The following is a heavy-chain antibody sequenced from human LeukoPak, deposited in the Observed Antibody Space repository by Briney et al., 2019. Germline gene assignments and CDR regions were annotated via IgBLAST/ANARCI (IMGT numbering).Heavy chain of an antibody. CDR2: ISPDGDTT. CDR3: AREQPAGSTDY. CDR1: GFIIRSYP. Sequence: GGSLRLSCAVSGFIIRSYPMHWVRQAPGKGLEYVSVISPDGDTTYYTSSVKGRFTISRDNSKHTMFLQMGSFRDEDTAVYYCAREQPAGSTDYWGQGTLVTVSS. D-gene: IGHD2-2*01. J-gene: IGHJ4*01. V-gene: IGHV3-64*01.